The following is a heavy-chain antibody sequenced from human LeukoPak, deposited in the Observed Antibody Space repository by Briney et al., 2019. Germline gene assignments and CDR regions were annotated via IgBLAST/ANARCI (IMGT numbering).Heavy chain of an antibody. Sequence: GGSLRLSCAASGFTFSSYSMNWVRRAPGKGLEWVSSISSSSSYIYYADSVKGRFTISRDNAKNSLYLQMNSLRAEDTAVYYCARVVGRNDAFDIWGQGTMVTVSS. J-gene: IGHJ3*02. D-gene: IGHD2-15*01. V-gene: IGHV3-21*01. CDR3: ARVVGRNDAFDI. CDR2: ISSSSSYI. CDR1: GFTFSSYS.